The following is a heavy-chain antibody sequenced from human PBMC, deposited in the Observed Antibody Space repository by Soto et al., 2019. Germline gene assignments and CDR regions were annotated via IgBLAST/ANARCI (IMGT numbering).Heavy chain of an antibody. Sequence: EVKLLESGGNVVQPGGSLRLSCAASGFTFNNFAMSWVRQAPGKGLEWVSAISGSGGTTYYADSVKDRFTISRDYSRNMLFLQMYSLRAEDTAVYYCAKGDVGGLAGGSYFDCWGQGTLVTVSS. V-gene: IGHV3-23*01. CDR1: GFTFNNFA. J-gene: IGHJ4*02. CDR2: ISGSGGTT. D-gene: IGHD3-16*01. CDR3: AKGDVGGLAGGSYFDC.